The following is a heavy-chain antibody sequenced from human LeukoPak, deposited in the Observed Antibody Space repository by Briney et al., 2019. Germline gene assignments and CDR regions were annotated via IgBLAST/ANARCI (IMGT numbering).Heavy chain of an antibody. CDR1: GFSFSSYT. V-gene: IGHV3-21*01. Sequence: PGGSLRLSCAASGFSFSSYTMNWVRQAPGKGLEWVSSISSSSDYIYYADSVKGRFTISRDNAKNSLYLQMNSLRAEDTAVYYCARDRDGTQLLSKRRYYYMDVWGKGTTVTVSS. CDR2: ISSSSDYI. J-gene: IGHJ6*03. CDR3: ARDRDGTQLLSKRRYYYMDV. D-gene: IGHD3-10*01.